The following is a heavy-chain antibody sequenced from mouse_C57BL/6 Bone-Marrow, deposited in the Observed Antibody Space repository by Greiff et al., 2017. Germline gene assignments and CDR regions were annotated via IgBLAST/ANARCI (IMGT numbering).Heavy chain of an antibody. CDR3: TATVVAEDY. J-gene: IGHJ2*01. D-gene: IGHD1-1*01. CDR1: GFNIKDDY. V-gene: IGHV14-4*01. Sequence: EVQLQQSGAELVRPGASVELSCTASGFNIKDDYMHWVKQRPEQGLEWIGWIDPENGDTEYASKFQGKATITADTSSNTAYLQLSSLTSEDTAVYYCTATVVAEDYWGQGTTLTVSS. CDR2: IDPENGDT.